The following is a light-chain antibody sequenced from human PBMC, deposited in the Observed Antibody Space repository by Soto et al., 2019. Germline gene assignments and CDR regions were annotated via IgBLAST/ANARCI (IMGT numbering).Light chain of an antibody. Sequence: EIVLTQSPGTLSLSPGEGATLSCRASQSVTSSFLGWYQQKPGQAPRLLIYGASSRAAGIPDRFSGSGSGADFTLTISRLGPEDFAVYYCQQYGDSRWTFGQGTRVEVK. J-gene: IGKJ1*01. V-gene: IGKV3-20*01. CDR2: GAS. CDR1: QSVTSSF. CDR3: QQYGDSRWT.